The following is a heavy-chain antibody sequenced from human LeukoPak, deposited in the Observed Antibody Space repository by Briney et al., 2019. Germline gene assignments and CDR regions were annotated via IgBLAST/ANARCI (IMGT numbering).Heavy chain of an antibody. V-gene: IGHV3-7*01. Sequence: GGSLRLSCATSGFTFTTYWMAWVRQAPGKGLEWVANIKLDGSEKYYVDSVKGRFTISKDNAQNSLYLRMNSLRAEDTAVYYCARVSVVSYYFDYWGQGSLVTVSS. CDR3: ARVSVVSYYFDY. CDR2: IKLDGSEK. CDR1: GFTFTTYW. J-gene: IGHJ4*02. D-gene: IGHD2-15*01.